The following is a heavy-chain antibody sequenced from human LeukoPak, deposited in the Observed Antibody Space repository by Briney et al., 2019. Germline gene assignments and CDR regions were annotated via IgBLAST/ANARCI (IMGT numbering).Heavy chain of an antibody. CDR2: ISISSSTI. CDR3: ARGNIGYCSSTSCYEGDY. D-gene: IGHD2-2*01. J-gene: IGHJ4*02. Sequence: GGSLRLSCAASGFTFSSYSMNWVCQGPGKGLEWVSYISISSSTIYYADSVKGRFTISRDNAKNSLYLQMNSLRAEDTAVYYCARGNIGYCSSTSCYEGDYWRQGTMVSVSS. CDR1: GFTFSSYS. V-gene: IGHV3-48*01.